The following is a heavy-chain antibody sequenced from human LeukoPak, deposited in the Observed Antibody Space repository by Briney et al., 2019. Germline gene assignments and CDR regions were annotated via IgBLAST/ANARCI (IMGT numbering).Heavy chain of an antibody. D-gene: IGHD6-6*01. CDR3: ARDGLSIVRFDY. J-gene: IGHJ4*02. CDR1: GYTFSDYG. V-gene: IGHV1-18*01. CDR2: INPYNGNT. Sequence: ASVKVSCKASGYTFSDYGLSWVRQAPGQGLQWMGWINPYNGNTIYAQKFQGRVTMTTDTSTTTAYMELRSLRSDGTAVYYCARDGLSIVRFDYWGQGTLVTVSS.